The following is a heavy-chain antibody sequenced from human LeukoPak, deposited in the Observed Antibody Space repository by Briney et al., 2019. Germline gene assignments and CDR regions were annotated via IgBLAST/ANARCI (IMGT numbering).Heavy chain of an antibody. D-gene: IGHD4-11*01. CDR3: ARGPDSGNNYSFDY. V-gene: IGHV4-59*01. CDR1: GGSISSYY. J-gene: IGHJ4*02. Sequence: NTSETLSLTCTVSGGSISSYYWSWIRQPPGKGLEWIGYIYYSGSTNYNPSLKSRVTISVDTSKNQFSLKLSSVTAADTAVYYCARGPDSGNNYSFDYWGQGTLVTVSS. CDR2: IYYSGST.